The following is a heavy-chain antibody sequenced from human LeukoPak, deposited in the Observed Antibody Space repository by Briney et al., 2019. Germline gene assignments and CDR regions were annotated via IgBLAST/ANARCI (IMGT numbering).Heavy chain of an antibody. Sequence: GGSLRLSCAASGFTFSSYSMNWVRQAPGKGLEWVSSISSSSSYIYYADSVKGRFTISRDNSKNTLYLQMNSLRAEDTAVYYCARGATPNSSGWVLWYYYYMDVWGKGTTVTVSS. CDR2: ISSSSSYI. CDR3: ARGATPNSSGWVLWYYYYMDV. D-gene: IGHD6-19*01. J-gene: IGHJ6*03. CDR1: GFTFSSYS. V-gene: IGHV3-21*01.